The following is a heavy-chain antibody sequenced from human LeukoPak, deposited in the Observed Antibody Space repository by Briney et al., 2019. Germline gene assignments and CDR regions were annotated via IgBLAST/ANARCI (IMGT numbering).Heavy chain of an antibody. CDR1: GFTLRTYG. CDR2: IPYDGSNK. J-gene: IGHJ3*02. CDR3: AKVGYYDSSGLYGAFDI. Sequence: GGSLRLSCAASGFTLRTYGRHWVGQAPGKGLRGVAFIPYDGSNKYYADSVKGRFTISRDNSKNTLYLQMNSLRAEDTALYYCAKVGYYDSSGLYGAFDIWGQGTMVTVSS. D-gene: IGHD3-22*01. V-gene: IGHV3-30*02.